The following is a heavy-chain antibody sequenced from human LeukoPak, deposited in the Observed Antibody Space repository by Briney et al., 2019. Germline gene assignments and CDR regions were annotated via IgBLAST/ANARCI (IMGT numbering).Heavy chain of an antibody. J-gene: IGHJ4*02. V-gene: IGHV3-7*04. CDR2: IKPDGSEG. CDR3: ARGSVVAANFDI. CDR1: GFAFGAYW. Sequence: GGSLRLSCAASGFAFGAYWVSWVRQAPGKEPEWVANIKPDGSEGSSVDSVKGRFTISRDNARNSLYLQMNSLRSEDTAVYYCARGSVVAANFDIWGQGTLVTVSS. D-gene: IGHD2-15*01.